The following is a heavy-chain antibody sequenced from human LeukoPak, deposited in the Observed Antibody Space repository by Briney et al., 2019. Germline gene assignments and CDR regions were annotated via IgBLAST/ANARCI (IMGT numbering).Heavy chain of an antibody. CDR1: GFTFSSYT. J-gene: IGHJ3*02. V-gene: IGHV3-30-3*01. D-gene: IGHD3-22*01. Sequence: PGRSLRLSCAASGFTFSSYTMDGVRQAPRKGLGRVAVISYAVSNKYYADSVKGRFTISRDNSKNTLYLQMNSLRAEDTTVYYCARNYYDSSGYYYGDAFDIWGQGTMVTVSS. CDR3: ARNYYDSSGYYYGDAFDI. CDR2: ISYAVSNK.